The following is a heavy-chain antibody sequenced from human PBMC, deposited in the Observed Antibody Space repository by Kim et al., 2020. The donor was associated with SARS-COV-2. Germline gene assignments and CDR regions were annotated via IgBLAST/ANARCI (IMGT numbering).Heavy chain of an antibody. Sequence: YAQKFQVRVTITADESTSTAYMELSSLRSEDTAVYYCARAKQWLVSYFDYWGQGTLVTVSS. D-gene: IGHD6-19*01. V-gene: IGHV1-69*01. CDR3: ARAKQWLVSYFDY. J-gene: IGHJ4*02.